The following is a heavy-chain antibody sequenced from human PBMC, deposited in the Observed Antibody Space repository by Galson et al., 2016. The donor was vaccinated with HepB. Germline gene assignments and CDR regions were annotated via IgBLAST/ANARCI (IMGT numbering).Heavy chain of an antibody. Sequence: QSGAEVKKPGESLKISCKGSGYSFTTHWIAWVRQMPGKGLEWMGIIYPGDSDTRYSPSFQGQVTISADKSITTAYLQWSSLKASDTAMYYCAILLNHCSGGTCYIGRAFVIWGQGTMVNVSS. CDR2: IYPGDSDT. V-gene: IGHV5-51*01. CDR1: GYSFTTHW. D-gene: IGHD2-15*01. J-gene: IGHJ3*02. CDR3: AILLNHCSGGTCYIGRAFVI.